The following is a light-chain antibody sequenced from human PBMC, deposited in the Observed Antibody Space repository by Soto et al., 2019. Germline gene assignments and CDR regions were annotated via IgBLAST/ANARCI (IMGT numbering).Light chain of an antibody. CDR3: HLYGSLPPWT. J-gene: IGKJ1*01. CDR1: QSVSSSY. V-gene: IGKV3-20*01. CDR2: GAA. Sequence: LTQSACALSLYTRERATLSCRAIQSVSSSYLAWYQQKPVQAPRLLIYGAASRATGIPDRFSGSGSGTDFTLTISRLEPEDFGVYYCHLYGSLPPWTFGQGSMVAI.